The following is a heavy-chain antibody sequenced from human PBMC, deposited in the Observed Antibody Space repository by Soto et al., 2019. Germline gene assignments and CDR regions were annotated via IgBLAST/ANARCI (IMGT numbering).Heavy chain of an antibody. CDR2: ISTYSGHT. D-gene: IGHD3-3*01. CDR3: TRDGGEDRPFDP. J-gene: IGHJ5*02. V-gene: IGHV1-18*01. CDR1: GYIFTSYG. Sequence: HVQVVQSGAEVKKPGASVKVSCKTSGYIFTSYGISWVRQAPGQGLEWMGWISTYSGHTVYAQKFQGRVTMTTDTPTSTAYMELSSLRSDDTAIYYRTRDGGEDRPFDPWGQGTLVTVSS.